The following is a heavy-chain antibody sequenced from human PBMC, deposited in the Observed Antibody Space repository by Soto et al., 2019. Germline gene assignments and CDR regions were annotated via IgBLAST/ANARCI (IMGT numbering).Heavy chain of an antibody. CDR3: AREGAVADPYYWYFDL. D-gene: IGHD6-19*01. CDR2: IIPILGIA. CDR1: GGTFSSYT. Sequence: QVQLVQSGAEVKKPGSSVKVSCKASGGTFSSYTISWVRQAPGQGLEWMGRIIPILGIANYAQKFQGRVTITADKSTSTAYMELSSLRSEDTAVYYCAREGAVADPYYWYFDLWGRGTLVTVSS. J-gene: IGHJ2*01. V-gene: IGHV1-69*08.